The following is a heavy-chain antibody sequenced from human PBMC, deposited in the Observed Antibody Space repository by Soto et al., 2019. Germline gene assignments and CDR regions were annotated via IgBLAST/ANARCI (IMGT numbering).Heavy chain of an antibody. J-gene: IGHJ4*02. D-gene: IGHD1-26*01. V-gene: IGHV3-30*18. CDR1: GFTFSSYG. CDR2: ISYDGSNK. CDR3: AKDDISGGYSAFDY. Sequence: QVQLVESGGGVVQPGRSLRLSCAASGFTFSSYGMHCVRQAPGKGLEWVAGISYDGSNKYYADSVKGRFTSSRDNSKNTLYLQMNSLRAEDTAVYYCAKDDISGGYSAFDYWGQGTLVTVSS.